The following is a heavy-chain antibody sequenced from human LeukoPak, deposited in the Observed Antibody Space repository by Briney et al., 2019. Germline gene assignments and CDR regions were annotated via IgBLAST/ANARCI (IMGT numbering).Heavy chain of an antibody. CDR3: ATSGWNGGGGFDP. CDR1: GGSFSGYY. D-gene: IGHD3-16*01. Sequence: PSETLSLTCDVSGGSFSGYYYSWIRQPPGKGLEWIGEVSHSGTTNYNSSLKSRVSMSVGASSTQFSLIMTSVTAADTAVYYCATSGWNGGGGFDPWGQETLVIVSS. V-gene: IGHV4-34*01. CDR2: VSHSGTT. J-gene: IGHJ5*02.